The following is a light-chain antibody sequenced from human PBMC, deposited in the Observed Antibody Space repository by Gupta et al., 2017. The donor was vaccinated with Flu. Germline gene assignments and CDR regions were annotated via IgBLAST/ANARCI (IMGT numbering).Light chain of an antibody. CDR3: LQYNKFWT. J-gene: IGKJ1*01. CDR2: GAS. V-gene: IGKV3-15*01. Sequence: GERATLSCSASRSISSNLAWYQQRPGQAPMLLIYGASTRATGVPARFSGSGSGTEFTLTVSSLQSEDFAVYFCLQYNKFWTFGPGTKVEIK. CDR1: RSISSN.